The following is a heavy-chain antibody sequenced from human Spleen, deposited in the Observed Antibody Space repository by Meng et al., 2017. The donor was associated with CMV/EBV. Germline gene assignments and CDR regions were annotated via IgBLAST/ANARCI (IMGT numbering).Heavy chain of an antibody. Sequence: GESLKISCAASGFTFSSYWMHWVRQAPGKGLVWVSRINSDGSSTSYADSVKGRFTISRDNAKNTLYLQMNSLRAEDTAVYYCARPTLYSYGFPTNHYYGLDVWGLGATVTVSS. CDR2: INSDGSST. CDR1: GFTFSSYW. D-gene: IGHD5-18*01. CDR3: ARPTLYSYGFPTNHYYGLDV. V-gene: IGHV3-74*01. J-gene: IGHJ6*02.